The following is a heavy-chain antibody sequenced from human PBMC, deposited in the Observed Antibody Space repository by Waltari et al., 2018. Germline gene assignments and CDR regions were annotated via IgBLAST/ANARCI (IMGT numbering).Heavy chain of an antibody. CDR2: IYHSGST. CDR1: GGSISSGGYY. V-gene: IGHV4-31*03. D-gene: IGHD3-9*01. CDR3: ARARLRYFDWLLSSYFDL. J-gene: IGHJ2*01. Sequence: QVQLQESGPGLVKPSQTLSLPCTVSGGSISSGGYYWSWIRQHPGKGLEWIGYIYHSGSTYYNPSLKSRVTISVDRSKNQFSLKLSSVTAADTAVYYCARARLRYFDWLLSSYFDLWGRGTLVTVSS.